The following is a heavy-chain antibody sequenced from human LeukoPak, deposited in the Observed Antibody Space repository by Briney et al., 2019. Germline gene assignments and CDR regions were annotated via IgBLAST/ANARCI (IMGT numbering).Heavy chain of an antibody. D-gene: IGHD1-20*01. CDR2: FHHSGST. J-gene: IGHJ4*02. V-gene: IGHV4-38-2*02. Sequence: PSETLSLTCTVSGYSISSGYWWGWIRQSPGMGLEWIGSFHHSGSTYYNPSFRSRVTISVDTSKNQFSLKLSSVTAADTAVYYCARGGNWFPFDYWGQGTLVTVSS. CDR1: GYSISSGYW. CDR3: ARGGNWFPFDY.